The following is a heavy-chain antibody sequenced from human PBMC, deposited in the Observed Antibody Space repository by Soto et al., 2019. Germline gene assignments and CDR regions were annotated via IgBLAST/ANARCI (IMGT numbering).Heavy chain of an antibody. D-gene: IGHD2-15*01. CDR3: AKDRGPCSGNKCSSLYYYYGMDV. Sequence: EVQLVESGGGLVQPGRSLRLSCEASGFKFGDYAMHWVRQAPGKGLEWVSGVSWNSEIVGYADSGKGRFTISRDNAKNSLYLEMNSLRTEDTALYYCAKDRGPCSGNKCSSLYYYYGMDVWGQGTTVTVSS. V-gene: IGHV3-9*01. CDR1: GFKFGDYA. CDR2: VSWNSEIV. J-gene: IGHJ6*02.